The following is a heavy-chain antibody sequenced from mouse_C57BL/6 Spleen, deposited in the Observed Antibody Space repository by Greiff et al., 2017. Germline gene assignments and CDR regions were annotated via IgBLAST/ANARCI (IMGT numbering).Heavy chain of an antibody. Sequence: EVQLQQSGAELVRPGASVKLSCTASGFNIKDDYMHWVKQRPEQGLEWIGWIDPENGDTEYASKFQGKATITADTSSNTAYLQLSSLTSEDTAVYYCTSYDYDHEVYAMDYWGQGTSVTVSS. D-gene: IGHD2-4*01. V-gene: IGHV14-4*01. CDR2: IDPENGDT. CDR1: GFNIKDDY. J-gene: IGHJ4*01. CDR3: TSYDYDHEVYAMDY.